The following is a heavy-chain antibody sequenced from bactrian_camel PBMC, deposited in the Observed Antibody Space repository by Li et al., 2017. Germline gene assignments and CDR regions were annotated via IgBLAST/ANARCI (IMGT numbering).Heavy chain of an antibody. D-gene: IGHD6*01. CDR1: LYAYSTYC. CDR2: IDSDGTT. Sequence: VQLVESGGGLVQSGGSLRLSCSTSLYAYSTYCLAWFRQAPGKEREAVANIDSDGTTAYADPVKGRFTISQDNAKTTLYLQMSGLKLEDTGMYYCVAIPRVGVIPCAKVAGRTDEASGFGHWGQGTQVTVS. V-gene: IGHV3S6*01. CDR3: VAIPRVGVIPCAKVAGRTDEASGFGH. J-gene: IGHJ6*01.